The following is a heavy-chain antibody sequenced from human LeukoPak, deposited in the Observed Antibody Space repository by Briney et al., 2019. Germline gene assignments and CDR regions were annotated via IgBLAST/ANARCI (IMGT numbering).Heavy chain of an antibody. J-gene: IGHJ4*02. Sequence: PGGSVRLSCAASGFSFSSCGMGWVPPAPGKGPDCVSSISGGADRTYYAESGRGRFTISRDNSKNTLYLQINSLRVEDTAIYYCVKAREYSGHDPVGVYWGEGALVTVSS. CDR3: VKAREYSGHDPVGVY. D-gene: IGHD5-12*01. V-gene: IGHV3-23*01. CDR1: GFSFSSCG. CDR2: ISGGADRT.